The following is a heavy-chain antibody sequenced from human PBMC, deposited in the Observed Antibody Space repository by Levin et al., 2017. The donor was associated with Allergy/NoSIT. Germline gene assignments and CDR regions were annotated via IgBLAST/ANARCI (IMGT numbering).Heavy chain of an antibody. V-gene: IGHV4-59*01. CDR2: IHYCEST. CDR1: GGSINSYF. Sequence: SETLSLTCTVSGGSINSYFWSWIRQPPGKDLEWIGHIHYCESTNYNPSLRSRVSMSIDTSKNQVSLNVRSVTAADTAVYTCARDRVIVGSTNYYYGMDVWGQGIMVTVS. CDR3: ARDRVIVGSTNYYYGMDV. J-gene: IGHJ6*02. D-gene: IGHD1-26*01.